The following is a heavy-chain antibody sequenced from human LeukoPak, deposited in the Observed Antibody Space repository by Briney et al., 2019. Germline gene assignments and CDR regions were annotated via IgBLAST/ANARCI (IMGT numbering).Heavy chain of an antibody. CDR3: VVVSYCAVDCYDY. Sequence: PGGSLRLSCATSGFTFTSFWMHWVRQGPGKGLVWVSRINSDETSISYADSVRGRFTISRDNSKNTVYVQMNSLRAEDTAVYFCVVVSYCAVDCYDYWGQGTLVTVSS. D-gene: IGHD2-21*01. J-gene: IGHJ4*02. CDR1: GFTFTSFW. V-gene: IGHV3-74*01. CDR2: INSDETSI.